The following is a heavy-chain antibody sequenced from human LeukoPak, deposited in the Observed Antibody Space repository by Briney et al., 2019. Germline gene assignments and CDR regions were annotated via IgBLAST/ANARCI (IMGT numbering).Heavy chain of an antibody. D-gene: IGHD5-12*01. CDR3: TRLGCYDPSDY. CDR1: GFSFSRDW. J-gene: IGHJ4*02. V-gene: IGHV3-74*01. Sequence: GSLRLSCAASGFSFSRDWMYWVRQVPGKGLEWVSRIDTDGSETRYADSVKGRFTVSRDNARNTLYLQMNSLRAEDTAVYYCTRLGCYDPSDYWGQGTLVTVSP. CDR2: IDTDGSET.